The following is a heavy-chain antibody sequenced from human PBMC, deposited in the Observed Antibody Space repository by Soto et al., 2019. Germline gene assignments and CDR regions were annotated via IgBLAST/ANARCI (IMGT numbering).Heavy chain of an antibody. CDR1: GESITTSNW. Sequence: QVQLQESGTGLVKSSETLSLTCTVSGESITTSNWWSWVRQPPGGGLEWIGEIYHRGTTNYNPSLKSRATISLDKSKNQFSLKVKSVTAADTAMYYCTRGDAAVSVELYWGQGILVAVSS. J-gene: IGHJ4*02. V-gene: IGHV4-4*02. D-gene: IGHD6-19*01. CDR3: TRGDAAVSVELY. CDR2: IYHRGTT.